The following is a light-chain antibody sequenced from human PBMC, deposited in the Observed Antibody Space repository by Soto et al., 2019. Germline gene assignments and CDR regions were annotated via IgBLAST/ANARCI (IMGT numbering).Light chain of an antibody. CDR3: SSYTSSSTVV. V-gene: IGLV2-14*01. CDR1: SSDVGGYNY. J-gene: IGLJ1*01. CDR2: DVS. Sequence: QSVLTQPASVSGSPGQSITISCTGTSSDVGGYNYVSWYQQHPGKAPKLMIYDVSNRPSGVSYRFSGSKSGNTASLTISGLQAEDETDYYCSSYTSSSTVVFGTGTKLTFL.